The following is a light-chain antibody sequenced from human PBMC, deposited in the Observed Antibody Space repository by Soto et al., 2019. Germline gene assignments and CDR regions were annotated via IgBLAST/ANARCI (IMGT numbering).Light chain of an antibody. CDR3: QQYYNTPYT. V-gene: IGKV4-1*01. CDR2: WAS. J-gene: IGKJ2*01. Sequence: DIVMTQSPDSLAVSLGERATINCKSSQSFSYSSNNKNYLAWYQQKPGQPPKLLIYWASTLESVVPARFSGSGSGTDFTLTISSLQAEDVAFYYCQQYYNTPYTFGQGTKLEIK. CDR1: QSFSYSSNNKNY.